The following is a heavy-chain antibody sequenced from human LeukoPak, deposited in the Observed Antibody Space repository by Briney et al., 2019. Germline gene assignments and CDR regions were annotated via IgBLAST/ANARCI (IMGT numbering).Heavy chain of an antibody. CDR2: INHSGST. J-gene: IGHJ6*04. D-gene: IGHD2-2*02. Sequence: SETLSLTCAVYGGSFSGYYWSWIRQPPGEGLEWIGEINHSGSTNYNPSLKSRVTISVDTSKNQFSLKLSSVTAADTAVYYCARLDIVVVPAAISLLYYYGMDVWGKGTTVTVSS. V-gene: IGHV4-34*01. CDR1: GGSFSGYY. CDR3: ARLDIVVVPAAISLLYYYGMDV.